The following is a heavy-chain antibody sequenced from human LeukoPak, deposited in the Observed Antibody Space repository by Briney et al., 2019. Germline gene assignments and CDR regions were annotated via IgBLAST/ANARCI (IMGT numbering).Heavy chain of an antibody. Sequence: SETLSLTCTVSGYSISSGYLWGWIRQPPGKGLEWIGSLYHSGTTYYNPSLKSRVTISIDTSKNQFSLKLSSVTAADTAVYYCARIYGYNSGRFDYWGQGTLVTVSS. J-gene: IGHJ4*02. CDR1: GYSISSGYL. CDR2: LYHSGTT. V-gene: IGHV4-38-2*02. CDR3: ARIYGYNSGRFDY. D-gene: IGHD5-24*01.